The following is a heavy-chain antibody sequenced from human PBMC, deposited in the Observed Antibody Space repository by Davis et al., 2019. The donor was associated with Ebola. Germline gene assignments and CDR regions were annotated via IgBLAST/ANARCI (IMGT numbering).Heavy chain of an antibody. CDR3: ANHYGDYAPFDY. V-gene: IGHV4-39*07. CDR1: GGSISSTSYY. CDR2: INHSGST. Sequence: MPSETLSLTCSVFGGSISSTSYYWSWIRQPPGKGLEWIGEINHSGSTNYNPSLKGRVTISVDTSKNQFSLKLSSVTAADTAVYYCANHYGDYAPFDYWGQGTLVTVSS. D-gene: IGHD4-17*01. J-gene: IGHJ4*02.